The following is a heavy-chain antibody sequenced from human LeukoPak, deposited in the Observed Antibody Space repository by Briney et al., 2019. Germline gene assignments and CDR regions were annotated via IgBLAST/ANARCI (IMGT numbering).Heavy chain of an antibody. CDR2: IYYSGST. V-gene: IGHV4-39*07. Sequence: SETLSLTCTVSGGSISSSSYYWGWIRQPPGKGLEWIGSIYYSGSTYYNPSLKSRVTISVDTPKNQFSLKLSSVTAVDTAVYYCARVLLWFGEFDALDIWGPGTMVTVSS. D-gene: IGHD3-10*01. CDR1: GGSISSSSYY. J-gene: IGHJ3*02. CDR3: ARVLLWFGEFDALDI.